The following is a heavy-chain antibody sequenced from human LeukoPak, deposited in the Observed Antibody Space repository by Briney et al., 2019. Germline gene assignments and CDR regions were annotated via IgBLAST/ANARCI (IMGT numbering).Heavy chain of an antibody. CDR1: GYTFTKYW. Sequence: GQSLKIACKASGYTFTKYWIAWVRQMPGKGLEYIGIIFPGDSDTRYSPSFEGQVTISADNSISTAYLQWSRLTASDTAIYYCARRPASVGGGFDSWGQGSLVTVSS. D-gene: IGHD2-2*01. J-gene: IGHJ5*01. CDR3: ARRPASVGGGFDS. CDR2: IFPGDSDT. V-gene: IGHV5-51*01.